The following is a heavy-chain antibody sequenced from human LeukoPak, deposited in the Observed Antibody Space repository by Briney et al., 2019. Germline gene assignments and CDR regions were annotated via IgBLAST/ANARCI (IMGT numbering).Heavy chain of an antibody. Sequence: GGSLRLSCAASGFTFSSYDMSWVRQAPGKGLEWVLANSGSGGSTYADSVKGRFTISRDNSKNTLYLQMNSLRAVDTALYYCAKVTGYWYFDLWGRGTLVTVSS. CDR2: NSGSGGST. V-gene: IGHV3-23*01. D-gene: IGHD3-9*01. J-gene: IGHJ2*01. CDR3: AKVTGYWYFDL. CDR1: GFTFSSYD.